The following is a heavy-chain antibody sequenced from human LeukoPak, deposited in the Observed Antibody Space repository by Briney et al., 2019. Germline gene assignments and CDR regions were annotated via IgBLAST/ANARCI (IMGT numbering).Heavy chain of an antibody. V-gene: IGHV3-11*03. CDR1: GFTFSDYY. CDR3: ARTPIAAADAFDF. D-gene: IGHD6-13*01. CDR2: ISSSGGYT. Sequence: GGSLRLSCAASGFTFSDYYMSWIRQAPGKGLEWVSDISSSGGYTNYADSVKGRFTISRDNAKNSLYLQMNSLRAEDTAVYYCARTPIAAADAFDFWGQGTLVTVSS. J-gene: IGHJ4*02.